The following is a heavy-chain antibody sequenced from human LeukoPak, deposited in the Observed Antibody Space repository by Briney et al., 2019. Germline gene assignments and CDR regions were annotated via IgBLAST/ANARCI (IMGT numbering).Heavy chain of an antibody. Sequence: PGRSLRLSCAASGFTFSSYAMHWVRQAPGKGLEWVAVISYDGSNKYYADSVKGRFTISRDNSENTLYLQMNSLRVDDTAVYYCAKKGQADDGGKPDWGRGTLVTVSS. V-gene: IGHV3-30-3*02. CDR1: GFTFSSYA. J-gene: IGHJ4*02. CDR3: AKKGQADDGGKPD. CDR2: ISYDGSNK.